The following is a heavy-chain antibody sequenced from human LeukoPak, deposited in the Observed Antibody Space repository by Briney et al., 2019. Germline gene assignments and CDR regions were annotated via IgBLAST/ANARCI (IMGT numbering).Heavy chain of an antibody. CDR2: IKEDGSEK. V-gene: IGHV3-7*03. CDR1: GFTLSSYW. D-gene: IGHD3-10*01. J-gene: IGHJ3*02. Sequence: GGSLRLSCAASGFTLSSYWMSWVRHAPGKGLEWVANIKEDGSEKYYVDSVKGRFTISRDNAKNSLYLHMNSLTAEDTAMYYCARDWVAGVPFDAFDIWGQGTMVSVSS. CDR3: ARDWVAGVPFDAFDI.